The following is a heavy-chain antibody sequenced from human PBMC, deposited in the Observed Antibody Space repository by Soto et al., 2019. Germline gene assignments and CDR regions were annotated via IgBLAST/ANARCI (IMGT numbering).Heavy chain of an antibody. D-gene: IGHD3-3*01. V-gene: IGHV4-31*03. CDR3: ARELLISGGGSPGMDV. J-gene: IGHJ6*02. CDR1: GGSISSGGYY. Sequence: QVQLQESGPGLVKPSQTLSLTCTVSGGSISSGGYYWSWIRQHPGKGLEWIGYIYYSGSTYYNPSIKRRVIISVDTSKNPFALKLSSVTAADTAVYYCARELLISGGGSPGMDVWGQGTTVTVSS. CDR2: IYYSGST.